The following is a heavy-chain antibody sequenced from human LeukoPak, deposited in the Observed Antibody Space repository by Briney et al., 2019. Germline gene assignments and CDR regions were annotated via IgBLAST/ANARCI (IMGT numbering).Heavy chain of an antibody. Sequence: PGGSLRLSCAASGLSFSDYYMSWIRQAPGKGLEWVSYMSNSGSTIYYADSVKGRFTISRDNTKNSLYLQMNSLRAEDTAVYYCASVLWFGGIFFDYWGQGTLVTVSS. V-gene: IGHV3-11*01. CDR3: ASVLWFGGIFFDY. J-gene: IGHJ4*02. D-gene: IGHD3-10*01. CDR1: GLSFSDYY. CDR2: MSNSGSTI.